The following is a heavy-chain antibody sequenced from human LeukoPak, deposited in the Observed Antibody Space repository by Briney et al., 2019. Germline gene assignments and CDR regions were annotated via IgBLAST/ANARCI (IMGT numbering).Heavy chain of an antibody. J-gene: IGHJ3*02. Sequence: GGSLRLSCAASGFTFSSYAMSWVRQAPGKGLEWVSAISGSGGSTYYADSVKGRFTISRDNSKNTLYLQMNSLRAEDTAVYYCANPQPDIVVVPAAMKGDAFDIWGQGTMVTVSS. CDR3: ANPQPDIVVVPAAMKGDAFDI. V-gene: IGHV3-23*01. CDR2: ISGSGGST. CDR1: GFTFSSYA. D-gene: IGHD2-2*01.